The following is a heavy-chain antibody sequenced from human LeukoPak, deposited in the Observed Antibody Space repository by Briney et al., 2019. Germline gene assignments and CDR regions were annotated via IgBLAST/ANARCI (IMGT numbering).Heavy chain of an antibody. CDR1: GFTFSTYS. Sequence: QTGGSLRLSCAASGFTFSTYSMNWVRQAPGKGLEWVSYISSRSTTIYYADSVKGRFTISRDNANNSLDLQMNSLRAEDTAVYYCARDCDILTGYYNFFDYWGQGTLVTVSS. D-gene: IGHD3-9*01. CDR2: ISSRSTTI. V-gene: IGHV3-48*01. CDR3: ARDCDILTGYYNFFDY. J-gene: IGHJ4*02.